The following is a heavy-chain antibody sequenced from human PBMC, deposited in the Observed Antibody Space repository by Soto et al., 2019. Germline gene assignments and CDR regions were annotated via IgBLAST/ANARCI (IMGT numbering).Heavy chain of an antibody. V-gene: IGHV1-69*12. J-gene: IGHJ4*02. D-gene: IGHD6-19*01. CDR3: ARLVIAVAGTGLIGY. Sequence: QVQLVQSGAEVKKPGSSVKVSCKASGGTFSSYAISWVRQAPGQGLEWMGGIIPIFGTANYAQKFQGRVTITADESTITAYMELRSLGSEDTAVYYCARLVIAVAGTGLIGYWGQGTLVTVSS. CDR2: IIPIFGTA. CDR1: GGTFSSYA.